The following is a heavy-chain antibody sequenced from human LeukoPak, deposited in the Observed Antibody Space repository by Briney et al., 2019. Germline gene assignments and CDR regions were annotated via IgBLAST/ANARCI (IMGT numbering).Heavy chain of an antibody. J-gene: IGHJ4*02. CDR3: ARAYYSDITDYPYIGY. CDR1: GFTFSTYD. CDR2: IRYDGNNK. D-gene: IGHD3-22*01. Sequence: GGSLRLSCAASGFTFSTYDMHWVRQAPGKGLEWVAVIRYDGNNKFYVDSVRGRFTISRDNSKNTLYLQMNGLRAEDTAVYYCARAYYSDITDYPYIGYWGQGVLVTVSS. V-gene: IGHV3-33*01.